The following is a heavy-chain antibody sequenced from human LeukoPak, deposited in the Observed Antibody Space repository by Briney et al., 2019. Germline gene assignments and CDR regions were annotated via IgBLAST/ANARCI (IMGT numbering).Heavy chain of an antibody. CDR2: MNPNNGGT. CDR1: GYTFTGYY. J-gene: IGHJ4*02. V-gene: IGHV1-2*02. CDR3: ARSPHILTGENFDY. Sequence: ASVKVSCKGSGYTFTGYYIHWVGQAPGQGVEWVGWMNPNNGGTNYAQMLQDRVTMTSDTSISTAYMELSRLRFDDTAVYYCARSPHILTGENFDYWGQGTLVTVSS. D-gene: IGHD3-9*01.